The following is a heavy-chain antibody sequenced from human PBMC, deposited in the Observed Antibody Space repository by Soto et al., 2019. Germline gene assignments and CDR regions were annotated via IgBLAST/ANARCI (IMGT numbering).Heavy chain of an antibody. J-gene: IGHJ6*02. V-gene: IGHV3-30-3*01. CDR2: ISYDGSNK. CDR1: GFSFGSYA. CDR3: ARGSQWLKFYQYGMDV. D-gene: IGHD6-19*01. Sequence: QVHLVESGGGVVQPGRSLRLSCAASGFSFGSYAMHWVRQGPGKGLEWVAVISYDGSNKYYADSVKGRFTISRDNSKDTVYLQMSSLRVEDTAVYYCARGSQWLKFYQYGMDVWGQGTTVTVSS.